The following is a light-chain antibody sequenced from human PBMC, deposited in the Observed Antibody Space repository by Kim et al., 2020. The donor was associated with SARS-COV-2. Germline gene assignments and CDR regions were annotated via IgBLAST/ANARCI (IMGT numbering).Light chain of an antibody. CDR2: GAS. Sequence: ASVGDRGTITCRASQDIRNDLGWYQQNPGRAPKRRIYGASSLQSGVPSRFSGSGSGTEFTLTISSLQPEDCATYFFLQHNTYPITFGQGTRLEI. J-gene: IGKJ5*01. CDR3: LQHNTYPIT. CDR1: QDIRND. V-gene: IGKV1-17*01.